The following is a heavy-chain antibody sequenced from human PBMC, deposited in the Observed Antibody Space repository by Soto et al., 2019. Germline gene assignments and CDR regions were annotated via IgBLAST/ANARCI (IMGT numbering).Heavy chain of an antibody. CDR3: ARTWGEWGALHY. J-gene: IGHJ4*02. CDR1: NDSISTYY. D-gene: IGHD3-16*01. V-gene: IGHV4-59*08. CDR2: IYYSGST. Sequence: PSETLSLTCTVSNDSISTYYWTWIRQPPGKGLEWIGFIYYSGSTNYNPSLQSRVTISVDTSKNQFSLKMNSVTAADTAVYYCARTWGEWGALHYWGQGTLVTVS.